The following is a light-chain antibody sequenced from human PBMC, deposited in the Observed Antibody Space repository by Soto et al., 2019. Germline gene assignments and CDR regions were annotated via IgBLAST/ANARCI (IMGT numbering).Light chain of an antibody. CDR2: AAS. CDR1: QGISSY. Sequence: DIQLTQSPSFLSASVGDRVTITCRASQGISSYLAWYQQKPGKAPKLLIYAASTLQSGVPSRFSGSGSGTEFTLTISSLQPEDFETYYCQQLNSYPFGFGAGTKVDIK. CDR3: QQLNSYPFG. J-gene: IGKJ3*01. V-gene: IGKV1-9*01.